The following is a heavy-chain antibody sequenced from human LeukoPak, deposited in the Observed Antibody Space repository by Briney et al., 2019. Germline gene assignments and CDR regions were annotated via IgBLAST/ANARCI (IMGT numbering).Heavy chain of an antibody. CDR1: CGSISSYY. CDR2: IYTSGST. V-gene: IGHV4-4*07. J-gene: IGHJ6*03. CDR3: ASGTITIFGVVSPEHYYYYMDV. Sequence: SETLSLTCTVSCGSISSYYWSWIQQPARTGLEWIGRIYTSGSTNYNPSLKSRVTMSVDTSKNQFSLKLSSVTAADTAVYHCASGTITIFGVVSPEHYYYYMDVWGKGTTVTVSS. D-gene: IGHD3-3*01.